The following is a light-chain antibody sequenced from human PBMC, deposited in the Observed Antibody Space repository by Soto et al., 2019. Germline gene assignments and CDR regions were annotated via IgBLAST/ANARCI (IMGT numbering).Light chain of an antibody. CDR2: AAS. Sequence: DIQITQSPSSLSASVEDRGIITCRASQSISNHLNWYQQKPGKAPKLLIFAASSLQSGVPSRFSGSRSGPDFTLTISSLQPEDFATYYCQQSYSSPPTCGQGTKVDIK. V-gene: IGKV1-39*01. J-gene: IGKJ1*01. CDR3: QQSYSSPPT. CDR1: QSISNH.